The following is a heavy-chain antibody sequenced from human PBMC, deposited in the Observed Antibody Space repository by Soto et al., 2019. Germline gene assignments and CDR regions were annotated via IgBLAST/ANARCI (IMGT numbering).Heavy chain of an antibody. Sequence: GESLKISCAASGFTFSSYAMSWVRQAPGKGLEWVSAISGSGGSTYFADSVKGRFTISRDNSKNTLYLQMNSLRAEDTAVYYCAKDPYCSGGSCYQYFDYWGQGTLVTVSS. CDR1: GFTFSSYA. CDR2: ISGSGGST. J-gene: IGHJ4*02. CDR3: AKDPYCSGGSCYQYFDY. D-gene: IGHD2-15*01. V-gene: IGHV3-23*01.